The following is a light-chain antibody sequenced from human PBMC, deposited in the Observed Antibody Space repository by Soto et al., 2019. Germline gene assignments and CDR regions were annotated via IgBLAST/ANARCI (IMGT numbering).Light chain of an antibody. V-gene: IGKV1-39*01. CDR2: AAS. J-gene: IGKJ1*01. CDR1: RGTSNY. CDR3: QQSSTTPWT. Sequence: QLTQSPSSLSASVGDKVTITCRASRGTSNYVAWYQQKPGKAPSLLIYAASTLQSGVPSRFSGSASGTDFTLTVSSLLPEDFATYYCQQSSTTPWTFGQGTKVDIK.